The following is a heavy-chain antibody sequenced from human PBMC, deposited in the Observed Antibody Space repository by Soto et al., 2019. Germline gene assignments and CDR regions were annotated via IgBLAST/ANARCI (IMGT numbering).Heavy chain of an antibody. Sequence: QVQLVQSGGEVKKPGASVKVSCKASGDTVTKYGISWVRQAPGQGLEWLGWISFYNGHTNYALKFQDRITFTTDTSTSTASMELRSLTSDDTAVYCCASATSIAVAGKETWGQGTLVTVSS. CDR1: GDTVTKYG. V-gene: IGHV1-18*01. J-gene: IGHJ4*02. CDR2: ISFYNGHT. D-gene: IGHD6-19*01. CDR3: ASATSIAVAGKET.